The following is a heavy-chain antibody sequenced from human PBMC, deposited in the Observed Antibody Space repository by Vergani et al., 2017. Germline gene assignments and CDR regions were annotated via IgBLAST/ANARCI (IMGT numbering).Heavy chain of an antibody. V-gene: IGHV3-9*01. J-gene: IGHJ4*02. Sequence: EVQLVESGGGLVQPGRSLRLSCAASGFTFDDYAMHWVRQAPGKGLEWVSGISWNSGSIGYADSVKGRFTISRDNAKNSLYLQMNSLRDEDTALYYCAKDRRMVPTGYYFDYWGQGTLVTVSS. CDR2: ISWNSGSI. CDR3: AKDRRMVPTGYYFDY. D-gene: IGHD6-13*01. CDR1: GFTFDDYA.